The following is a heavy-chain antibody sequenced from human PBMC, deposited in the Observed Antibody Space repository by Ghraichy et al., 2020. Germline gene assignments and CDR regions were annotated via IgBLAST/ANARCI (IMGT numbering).Heavy chain of an antibody. D-gene: IGHD2-2*01. CDR3: ARAGGQLEYYYYGMDV. Sequence: SETLSLTCTVSGGSISSYYWSWIRQPPGKGLEWIGYIYYSESTNYNPSLKSRVTISVDTSKNQFSLKLSSVTAADTAVYYCARAGGQLEYYYYGMDVWGQGTTVTVSS. V-gene: IGHV4-59*01. CDR2: IYYSEST. J-gene: IGHJ6*02. CDR1: GGSISSYY.